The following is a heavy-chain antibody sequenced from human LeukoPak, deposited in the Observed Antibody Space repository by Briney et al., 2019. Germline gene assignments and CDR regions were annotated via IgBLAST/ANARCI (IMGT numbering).Heavy chain of an antibody. J-gene: IGHJ3*02. Sequence: GASVKVSCKASGYTFTSYAMHWVRQAPGQRLEWMGWINAGNGNTKYSQKFQGRVTITRDTSASTAYMELSSPRSEDTAVYYCARASSGNAFDIWGQGTMVTVSS. CDR1: GYTFTSYA. CDR2: INAGNGNT. V-gene: IGHV1-3*01. CDR3: ARASSGNAFDI. D-gene: IGHD6-19*01.